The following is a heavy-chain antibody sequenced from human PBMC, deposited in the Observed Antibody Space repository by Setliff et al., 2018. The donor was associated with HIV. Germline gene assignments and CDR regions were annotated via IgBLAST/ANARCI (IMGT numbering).Heavy chain of an antibody. CDR1: ADTFSSYA. Sequence: GASVKVSCKASADTFSSYAISWVRQAPGQGLEWMGGIIPIFGTANYAQKSQGRVTITADESTSIAYMELSSLRFDDTAVYYCARDGGYSVHQWFGDAFDIWGQGTMVTVS. CDR2: IIPIFGTA. CDR3: ARDGGYSVHQWFGDAFDI. J-gene: IGHJ3*02. V-gene: IGHV1-69*13. D-gene: IGHD5-12*01.